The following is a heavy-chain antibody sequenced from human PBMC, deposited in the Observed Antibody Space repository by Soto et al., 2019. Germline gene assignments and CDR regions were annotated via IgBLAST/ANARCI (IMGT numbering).Heavy chain of an antibody. CDR1: GGSISRYY. V-gene: IGHV4-59*01. Sequence: QVQLQESGPGLVKPSETLSLICTVSGGSISRYYWSWIRQPPGTGLEWIGYIYYSGSTNYHPSLKSRVTISVDTSKNQFSLKLSSVTAADTAVYYCARDTLFGYYDSRGWFDPWGQGTLVTVSS. D-gene: IGHD3-22*01. J-gene: IGHJ5*02. CDR2: IYYSGST. CDR3: ARDTLFGYYDSRGWFDP.